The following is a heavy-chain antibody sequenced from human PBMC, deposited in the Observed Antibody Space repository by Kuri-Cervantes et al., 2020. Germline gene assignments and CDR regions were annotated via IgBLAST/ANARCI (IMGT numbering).Heavy chain of an antibody. D-gene: IGHD4-17*01. V-gene: IGHV4-38-2*01. CDR3: ARHAVPMTTVTP. J-gene: IGHJ5*02. CDR2: LYHSGST. CDR1: DYSISSEYH. Sequence: GSLRLSCAISDYSISSEYHWVWMRQPPGKGLECIRSLYHSGSTYYNPSLKSRVTISVDTSKNQFSLKLSSVTAADTAVYYCARHAVPMTTVTPWGQGTLVTVSS.